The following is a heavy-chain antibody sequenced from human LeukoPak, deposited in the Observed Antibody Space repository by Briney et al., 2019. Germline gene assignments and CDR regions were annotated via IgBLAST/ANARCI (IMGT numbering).Heavy chain of an antibody. J-gene: IGHJ6*02. CDR2: IYYGGST. CDR1: GGSISSYY. V-gene: IGHV4-59*01. CDR3: ARVWAHYYGSGSSYYYYGMDV. Sequence: PSETLSLTCTVSGGSISSYYWSWIRQPPGKGLEWIGYIYYGGSTNYNPSLKSRVTISVDTSKNQFSLKLSSVTAADTAVYYCARVWAHYYGSGSSYYYYGMDVWGQGTTVTVSS. D-gene: IGHD3-10*01.